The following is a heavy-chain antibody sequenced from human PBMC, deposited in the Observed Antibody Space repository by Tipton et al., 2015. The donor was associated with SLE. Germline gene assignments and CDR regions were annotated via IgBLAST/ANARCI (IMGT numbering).Heavy chain of an antibody. CDR1: GGSISFDY. Sequence: TLSLTCSVSGGSISFDYWSWIRQSAGRGLEWIGRIYSSGDRDYNPSLRSRVTMSIDASQNRVSLRLKSVTAADTALYYCARSVRVWGQGTLVTVSS. CDR3: ARSVRV. V-gene: IGHV4-4*07. J-gene: IGHJ4*02. CDR2: IYSSGDR. D-gene: IGHD5/OR15-5a*01.